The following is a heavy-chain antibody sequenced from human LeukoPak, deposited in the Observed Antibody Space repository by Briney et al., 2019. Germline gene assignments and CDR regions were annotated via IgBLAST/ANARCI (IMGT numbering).Heavy chain of an antibody. V-gene: IGHV3-23*01. CDR3: AKGGTHPGD. Sequence: PGGSLRLSCAASGFIFSDYAMTWVRQTPRKGLEWVSSLSSSGRSTYYADSVKGRFTISRDNSKNTLYLQMDSLRVDDTALYFCAKGGTHPGDWGQGTLVTVSS. CDR2: LSSSGRST. CDR1: GFIFSDYA. J-gene: IGHJ4*02.